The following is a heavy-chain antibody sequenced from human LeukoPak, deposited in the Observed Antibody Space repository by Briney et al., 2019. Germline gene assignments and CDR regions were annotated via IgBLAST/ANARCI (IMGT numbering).Heavy chain of an antibody. J-gene: IGHJ6*03. V-gene: IGHV3-23*01. CDR3: AKQRGALRENYYMDV. CDR2: AGSSSR. CDR1: GFSFSDYA. Sequence: GGSLRLSCLASGFSFSDYAMSWVRQAPGKGLEWVSNAGSSSRLYGDSVKGRFSVSRDNSKNTLYLQMNSLRADDTAVYYCAKQRGALRENYYMDVWGKGTTVTVSS.